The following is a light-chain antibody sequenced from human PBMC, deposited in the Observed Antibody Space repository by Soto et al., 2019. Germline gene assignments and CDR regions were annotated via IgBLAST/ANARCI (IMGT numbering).Light chain of an antibody. V-gene: IGLV2-14*01. Sequence: QSALTQPASVSGSPGQSITISCTGTSSDVGGYNYVSWYQQHPGKAPKLMIYEVSNRPSGVSNRFSGSKSGNTASLTISGLQAEDEAGYYCSSYTSSSTRVFGNGTKVTVL. J-gene: IGLJ1*01. CDR2: EVS. CDR3: SSYTSSSTRV. CDR1: SSDVGGYNY.